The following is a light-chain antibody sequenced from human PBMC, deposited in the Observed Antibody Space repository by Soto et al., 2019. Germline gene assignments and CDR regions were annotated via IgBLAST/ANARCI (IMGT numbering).Light chain of an antibody. CDR1: SSDVGGYNY. V-gene: IGLV2-14*01. CDR3: SSYTSSSTLHV. CDR2: DVS. J-gene: IGLJ1*01. Sequence: SVLTQPASVSVSPGQSITISCTGTSSDVGGYNYVSWYQQHPGKAPKLMIYDVSNRPSGVSNRFSGSKSGNTASLTISGLQAEDEADYYCSSYTSSSTLHVFGTGTKVTVL.